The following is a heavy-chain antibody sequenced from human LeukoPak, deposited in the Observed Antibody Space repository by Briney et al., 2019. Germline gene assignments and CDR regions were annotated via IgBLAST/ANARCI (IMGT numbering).Heavy chain of an antibody. V-gene: IGHV1-18*01. J-gene: IGHJ4*02. CDR3: ARPDYCDSSGYYYFDY. D-gene: IGHD3-22*01. CDR1: GYTFTSYG. CDR2: ISAYNGNT. Sequence: ASVKVSCKASGYTFTSYGISWVRQAPGQGLEWMGWISAYNGNTNYAQKLQGRVTMTTDTSTSTACMELRSLRSDDTAVYYCARPDYCDSSGYYYFDYWGQGTLVTVSS.